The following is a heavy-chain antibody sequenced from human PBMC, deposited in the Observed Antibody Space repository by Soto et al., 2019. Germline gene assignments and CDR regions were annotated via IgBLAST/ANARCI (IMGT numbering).Heavy chain of an antibody. V-gene: IGHV3-9*01. CDR2: ISWSGGDK. Sequence: EVQLVESGGDLVQPGRSLRLACAASGFTFDNYAMHWVRQLPGKGLEWVSGISWSGGDKAYAASVKGRCSISRDNAPKSLYLHIDSLRLEDTAVYYCVKDSYYDILTGFSYFDYWGRGTPVTVSS. D-gene: IGHD3-9*01. J-gene: IGHJ4*02. CDR3: VKDSYYDILTGFSYFDY. CDR1: GFTFDNYA.